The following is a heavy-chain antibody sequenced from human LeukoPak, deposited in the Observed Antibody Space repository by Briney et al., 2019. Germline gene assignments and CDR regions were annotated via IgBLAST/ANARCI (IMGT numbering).Heavy chain of an antibody. D-gene: IGHD1-7*01. V-gene: IGHV4-38-2*02. J-gene: IGHJ5*02. CDR3: ARDPQLGLNWFDP. CDR2: IYHSGST. CDR1: GYSISSGYY. Sequence: SETLSLTCTVSGYSISSGYYWGWIRQPPGKWLEWIGSIYHSGSTYYNPSLKSRVTISVDTSKNQFSLKLSPVTAADTAVYYCARDPQLGLNWFDPWGQGTLVTAS.